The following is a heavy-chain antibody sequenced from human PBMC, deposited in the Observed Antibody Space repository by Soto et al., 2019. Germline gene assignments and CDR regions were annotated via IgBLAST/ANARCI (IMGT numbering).Heavy chain of an antibody. D-gene: IGHD4-17*01. V-gene: IGHV3-33*01. J-gene: IGHJ6*02. CDR1: GFTFSSYG. CDR2: IWYDGSNK. CDR3: ARHYGDYDYYYGMDV. Sequence: GSLRLSCAASGFTFSSYGMPWVRQASGKGLEWVAVIWYDGSNKYYADSVKGRFTISRDNSKNTLYLQMNSLRAEDTAVYYCARHYGDYDYYYGMDVWGQGTTVTVSS.